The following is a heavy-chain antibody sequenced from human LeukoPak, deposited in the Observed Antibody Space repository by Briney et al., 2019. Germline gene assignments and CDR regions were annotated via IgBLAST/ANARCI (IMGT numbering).Heavy chain of an antibody. J-gene: IGHJ4*02. Sequence: GGSLRLSCAASGFTFSSYGMHWVRQAPGKGLEWVSSISSSSNYIYYADSVKGRFTISRDNAKNSLSLQMNSLRAEDTAVYYCARDLRGSYGYDYWGQGTLVTVSS. D-gene: IGHD5-18*01. CDR3: ARDLRGSYGYDY. CDR2: ISSSSNYI. CDR1: GFTFSSYG. V-gene: IGHV3-21*01.